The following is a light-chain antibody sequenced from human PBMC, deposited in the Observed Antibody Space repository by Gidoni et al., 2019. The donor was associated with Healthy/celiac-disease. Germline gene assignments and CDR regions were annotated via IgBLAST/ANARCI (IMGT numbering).Light chain of an antibody. J-gene: IGKJ3*01. Sequence: ETVLTHSPGTLSLSPGERATLPCRASQSVSSIYLAWYQQKPGQAPRLLIYGASSRATGIPDRFSGSGSGTDFTLTISRLEPEDFAVDYCQQYGSSPFTFGPGTKVDIK. V-gene: IGKV3-20*01. CDR1: QSVSSIY. CDR3: QQYGSSPFT. CDR2: GAS.